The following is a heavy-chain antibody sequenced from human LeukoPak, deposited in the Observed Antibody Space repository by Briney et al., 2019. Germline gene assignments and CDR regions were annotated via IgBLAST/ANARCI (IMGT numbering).Heavy chain of an antibody. D-gene: IGHD2-2*01. CDR2: TYYRSTWYN. CDR3: ARRLTQYDCFDP. V-gene: IGHV6-1*01. J-gene: IGHJ5*02. Sequence: SQTLSLTCAISGDSVSSNSVTWNWIRQSPSRGLEGLGRTYYRSTWYNDYAVSVRGRITVNPDTSKNQFSLHLNSVTPEDTAVYYCARRLTQYDCFDPWGQGILVAVSS. CDR1: GDSVSSNSVT.